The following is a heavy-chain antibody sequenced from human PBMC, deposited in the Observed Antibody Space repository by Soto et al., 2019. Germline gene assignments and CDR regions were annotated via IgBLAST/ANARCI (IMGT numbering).Heavy chain of an antibody. CDR1: GFTFSSYA. CDR3: ARLHNYHYGMEV. D-gene: IGHD4-4*01. Sequence: PGGSLRLSCAASGFTFSSYAMRWVRQAPGKGLEYVSAISSNGGSIYYGNSVKGRFTISRDNSKNTLYLQMGSLRAEDMAVYYCARLHNYHYGMEVWGQGTTVTVSS. CDR2: ISSNGGSI. V-gene: IGHV3-64*01. J-gene: IGHJ6*02.